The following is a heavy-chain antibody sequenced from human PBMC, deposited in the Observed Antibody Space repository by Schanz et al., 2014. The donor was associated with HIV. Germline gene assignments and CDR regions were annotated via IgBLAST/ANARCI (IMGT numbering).Heavy chain of an antibody. D-gene: IGHD3-22*01. V-gene: IGHV1-69*01. CDR1: GGTFRNHA. CDR3: ARGYYFDSSGDYYNYYFDY. CDR2: IIPIFGTT. J-gene: IGHJ4*02. Sequence: QVQLVQSGTEVKKPGSSVKVSCKASGGTFRNHAISWVRQAPGQGPEWMGGIIPIFGTTNYAQKLQGRVTITADESAGTAYMELSSLRSEDTAVYYCARGYYFDSSGDYYNYYFDYWGQGTLVTVSS.